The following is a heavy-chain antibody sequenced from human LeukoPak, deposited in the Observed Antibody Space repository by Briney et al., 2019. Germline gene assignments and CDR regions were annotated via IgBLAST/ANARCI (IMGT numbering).Heavy chain of an antibody. CDR1: GFTFSDYY. D-gene: IGHD4-17*01. Sequence: GGSLRLSCAATGFTFSDYYMSWIRQAPGKGLEWVSYISSSGSTIYYADSVKGRFTISRDNAKNSLYLQMNSLRAEDTAVYYCARIPSDYVHFDYWGQGTLVTVSS. V-gene: IGHV3-11*01. CDR3: ARIPSDYVHFDY. J-gene: IGHJ4*02. CDR2: ISSSGSTI.